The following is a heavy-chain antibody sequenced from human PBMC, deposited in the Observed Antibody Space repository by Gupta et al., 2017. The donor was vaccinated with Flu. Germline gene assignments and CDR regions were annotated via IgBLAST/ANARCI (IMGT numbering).Heavy chain of an antibody. V-gene: IGHV3-30*18. J-gene: IGHJ3*02. CDR3: AKERTPYDILTGYYKLWDAFDI. CDR2: YDGSNK. Sequence: YDGSNKYYADSVKGRFTISRDNSKNTLYLQMNSLRAEDTAVYYCAKERTPYDILTGYYKLWDAFDIWGQGTMVTVSS. D-gene: IGHD3-9*01.